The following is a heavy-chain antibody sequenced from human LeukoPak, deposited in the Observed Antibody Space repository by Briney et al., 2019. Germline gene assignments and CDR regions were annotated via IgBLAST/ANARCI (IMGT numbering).Heavy chain of an antibody. CDR2: ISGSGGST. D-gene: IGHD2-15*01. V-gene: IGHV3-23*01. CDR3: AKDSYRGYCSGGSCYSNFDY. CDR1: GFTFSSYA. Sequence: GGSLRLFCAASGFTFSSYAMSWVRQAPGKGLEWVSAISGSGGSTYYADSVKGRFTISRDNSKNTLYLQMNSLRAEDTAVYYCAKDSYRGYCSGGSCYSNFDYWGQGTLVTVSS. J-gene: IGHJ4*02.